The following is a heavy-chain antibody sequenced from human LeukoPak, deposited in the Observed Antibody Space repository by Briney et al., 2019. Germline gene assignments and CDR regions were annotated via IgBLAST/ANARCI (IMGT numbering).Heavy chain of an antibody. Sequence: GGSLRLSCAESGFTFSSYGMHWVRQAPGKGLDWVAFIRYDGSNKYYADSVKGRFTISRDNSKNTLYLQMNSLRAEDTAVYYCAKDRGTYYGSGSYLDYWGQGTLVTVSS. CDR2: IRYDGSNK. V-gene: IGHV3-30*02. D-gene: IGHD3-10*01. CDR1: GFTFSSYG. J-gene: IGHJ4*02. CDR3: AKDRGTYYGSGSYLDY.